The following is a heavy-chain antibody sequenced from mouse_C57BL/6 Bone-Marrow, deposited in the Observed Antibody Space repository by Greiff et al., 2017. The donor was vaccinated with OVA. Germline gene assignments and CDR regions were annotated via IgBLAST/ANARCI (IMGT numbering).Heavy chain of an antibody. Sequence: QVQLKQPGAELVMPGASVKLSCKASGYTFTSYWMHWVKQRPGQGLEWIGEIDPSDSYTNYNQKFKGKSTLTVDKSSSTAYMQLSSLTSEDSAVYYCAREKGSPWFAYWGQGTLVTVSA. V-gene: IGHV1-69*01. CDR3: AREKGSPWFAY. J-gene: IGHJ3*01. CDR1: GYTFTSYW. CDR2: IDPSDSYT.